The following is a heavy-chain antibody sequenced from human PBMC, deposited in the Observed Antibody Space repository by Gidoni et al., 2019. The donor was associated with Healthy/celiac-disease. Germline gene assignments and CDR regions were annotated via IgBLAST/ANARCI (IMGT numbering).Heavy chain of an antibody. J-gene: IGHJ2*01. V-gene: IGHV4-61*02. Sequence: QVQLQESGPGLVTPSQTLSLPCTVSGGSISSGSYYWSWIRQPAGKGLEWIGRIYTSGRTNYNPALKSRVTISVDTSKNQFSLKLSSVTAADTAVYYCARDRARPTWYFDLWGRGTLVTVSS. CDR1: GGSISSGSYY. D-gene: IGHD6-6*01. CDR3: ARDRARPTWYFDL. CDR2: IYTSGRT.